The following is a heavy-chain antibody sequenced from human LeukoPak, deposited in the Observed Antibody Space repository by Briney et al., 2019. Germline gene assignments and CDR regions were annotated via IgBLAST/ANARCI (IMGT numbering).Heavy chain of an antibody. CDR2: MNPNSGNT. CDR1: GYTFTSYD. V-gene: IGHV1-8*01. D-gene: IGHD3-16*01. CDR3: ARRSYGLVLFHTHNWFDP. Sequence: ASVKVSCKASGYTFTSYDINWVRQATGQGLEWMGWMNPNSGNTGYAQEFQGRVTMTRNTSISTAYMELSSLRSEDTAVYYCARRSYGLVLFHTHNWFDPWGQGTLVTVSS. J-gene: IGHJ5*02.